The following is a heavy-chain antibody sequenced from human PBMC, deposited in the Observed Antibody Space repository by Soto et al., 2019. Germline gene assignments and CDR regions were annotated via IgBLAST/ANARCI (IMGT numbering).Heavy chain of an antibody. CDR2: IKQDGSEE. V-gene: IGHV3-7*01. Sequence: EVQLVESGGGLVQPGGSLRLSCVDSGFTFSSYWMSWVGQAPVKGLEWVGNIKQDGSEENYVDSVKGRFTISRHKAKNSMYLQMNSLRAEDTAVYYCARIAASGRGWDVWGQGTTVVVSS. J-gene: IGHJ6*02. CDR1: GFTFSSYW. CDR3: ARIAASGRGWDV. D-gene: IGHD6-13*01.